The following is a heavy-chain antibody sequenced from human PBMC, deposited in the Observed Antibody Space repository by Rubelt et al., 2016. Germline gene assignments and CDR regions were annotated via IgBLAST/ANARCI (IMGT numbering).Heavy chain of an antibody. Sequence: VQLVESGGGVVQPGGSLRLSCAASGFTFGTFGMHWVRQALGKGLVWVSRINSDGSNTSYADSVKGRFTISRDNAKNRLYLQMNSLRAEDTAVYYCVSSSLDYWGQGTLVTVSS. CDR1: GFTFGTFG. CDR3: VSSSLDY. V-gene: IGHV3-74*01. J-gene: IGHJ4*02. D-gene: IGHD6-13*01. CDR2: INSDGSNT.